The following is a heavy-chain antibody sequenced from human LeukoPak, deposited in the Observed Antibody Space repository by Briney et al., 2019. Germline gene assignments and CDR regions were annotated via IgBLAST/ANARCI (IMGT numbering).Heavy chain of an antibody. Sequence: SETLSLTCTVSGGSISSYYWSWIRQPPGKGLEWIGYIYYSGSTNYNPSLKSRVTISVDTSKNQFSLKLSSVTAADTAVYYCARAGYCSGGSCYRGPSTWGQGTLVTVSS. CDR3: ARAGYCSGGSCYRGPST. J-gene: IGHJ4*02. CDR1: GGSISSYY. V-gene: IGHV4-59*12. D-gene: IGHD2-15*01. CDR2: IYYSGST.